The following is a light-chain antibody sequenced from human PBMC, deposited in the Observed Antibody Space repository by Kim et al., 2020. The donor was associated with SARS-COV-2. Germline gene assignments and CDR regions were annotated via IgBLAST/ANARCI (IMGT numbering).Light chain of an antibody. Sequence: QSALTQPASVSGSPGQSITISCTGTSSDVGGYNYVSWYQQHPGKAPKLMIYDVSNRPSGVSNRFSGSKSGNTASLTISGLQAEDEADYYCSSYTSSSTIGAVFGGGTQVTVL. CDR3: SSYTSSSTIGAV. CDR2: DVS. CDR1: SSDVGGYNY. V-gene: IGLV2-14*03. J-gene: IGLJ2*01.